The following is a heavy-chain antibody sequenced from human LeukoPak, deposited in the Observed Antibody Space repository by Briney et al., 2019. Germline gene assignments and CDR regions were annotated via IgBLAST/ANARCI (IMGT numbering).Heavy chain of an antibody. CDR1: GFTFSTYA. CDR3: ARQLGYCSDGSCYFDN. J-gene: IGHJ4*02. D-gene: IGHD2-15*01. V-gene: IGHV3-23*01. Sequence: GGSLRLSCAASGFTFSTYAMSWVRQAPGQGLEWVSAISSSGGATYYADSVKGRFTISRDNSKNTLYLQMNSLRVEDTAVYYCARQLGYCSDGSCYFDNWGQGTLVTVSS. CDR2: ISSSGGAT.